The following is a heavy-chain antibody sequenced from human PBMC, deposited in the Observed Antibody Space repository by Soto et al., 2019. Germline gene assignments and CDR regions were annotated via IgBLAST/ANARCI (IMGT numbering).Heavy chain of an antibody. CDR1: GFTFSSYG. D-gene: IGHD3-3*01. Sequence: QVQLVESGGGVVQPGRALRLSCAASGFTFSSYGMHWVRQAPGKGLEWVAVISYDGSNKYYADSVKGRFTISRDNSKNTLYLQMNSLRAEDTAVYYCAKNPFGFRHEAGMDVWGQGTTVTVSS. CDR2: ISYDGSNK. J-gene: IGHJ6*02. V-gene: IGHV3-30*18. CDR3: AKNPFGFRHEAGMDV.